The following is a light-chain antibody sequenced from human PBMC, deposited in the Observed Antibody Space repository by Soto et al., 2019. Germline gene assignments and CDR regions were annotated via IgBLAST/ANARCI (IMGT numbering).Light chain of an antibody. Sequence: QSALTQPASVSGSPGQSITISCTGTSSDVGGSNYVSWYQQHPGKAPKLMIYDVSNRPSGVSNRFSGSKSANTASLTISGLQAEDEADYYCGSYTSSSTLYVFGTGTMVTVL. J-gene: IGLJ1*01. CDR1: SSDVGGSNY. V-gene: IGLV2-14*01. CDR2: DVS. CDR3: GSYTSSSTLYV.